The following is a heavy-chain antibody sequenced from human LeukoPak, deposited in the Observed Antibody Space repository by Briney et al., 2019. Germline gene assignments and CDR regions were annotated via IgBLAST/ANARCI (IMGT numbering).Heavy chain of an antibody. V-gene: IGHV1-8*01. CDR3: ARGEDYGSGTNFDY. CDR2: MNPNSGNT. D-gene: IGHD3-10*01. J-gene: IGHJ4*02. CDR1: GYTFTSYD. Sequence: ASVKVSCKASGYTFTSYDINWVRQATGQGLEWMGWMNPNSGNTGYAQKFQGRVAMTRNTSITTAYMELSSLRSEDTAVYYCARGEDYGSGTNFDYWGQGTLVTVSS.